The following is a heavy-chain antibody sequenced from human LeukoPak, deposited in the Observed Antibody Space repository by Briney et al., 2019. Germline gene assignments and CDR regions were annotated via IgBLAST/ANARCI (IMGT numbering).Heavy chain of an antibody. V-gene: IGHV3-23*01. J-gene: IGHJ4*02. CDR2: ISGGGGTT. Sequence: PGGSLRLSCAASGFTFSSYAMNWVRQVPGKGLEWVSAISGGGGTTYYADSVKGRFTISRDNSKNTLFLQMNSLRAEDTAVYYCAKDREGLSSGYDLEYFDYWGQGTLVTVSS. CDR1: GFTFSSYA. D-gene: IGHD5-12*01. CDR3: AKDREGLSSGYDLEYFDY.